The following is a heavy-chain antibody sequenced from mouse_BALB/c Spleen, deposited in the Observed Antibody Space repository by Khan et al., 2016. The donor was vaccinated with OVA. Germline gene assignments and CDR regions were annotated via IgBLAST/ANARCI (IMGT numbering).Heavy chain of an antibody. CDR3: ARDSNFDY. CDR2: ISRGSSTI. CDR1: GFTFSRFG. Sequence: EVELVESGGGLVQPGGSRKLSCAASGFTFSRFGMHWVRQAPEKGLEWVAYISRGSSTIYYADTVKGRFTISRDNPKNTLFLQMTSLRSEDTARYYCARDSNFDYGGQGTTLTVSS. J-gene: IGHJ2*01. V-gene: IGHV5-17*02.